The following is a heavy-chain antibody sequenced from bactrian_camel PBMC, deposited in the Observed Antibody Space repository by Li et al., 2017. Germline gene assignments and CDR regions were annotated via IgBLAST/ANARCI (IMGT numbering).Heavy chain of an antibody. CDR2: IHTLSENT. CDR1: GYTYRSYC. J-gene: IGHJ4*01. Sequence: QVQLVESGGGSVQAGGSLTLSCAASGYTYRSYCMGWFRQAPGKEHEGVAAIHTLSENTDYADPVKGRFTISQDRAKATVYLQMDSLKPEDTAMYYRATEGDTVVADPYCQKRDIPTGERGPRSPSP. D-gene: IGHD6*01. V-gene: IGHV3S1*01. CDR3: ATEGDTVVADPYCQKRDIPT.